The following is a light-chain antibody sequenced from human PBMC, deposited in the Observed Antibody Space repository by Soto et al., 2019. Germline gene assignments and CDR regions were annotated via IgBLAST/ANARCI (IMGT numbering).Light chain of an antibody. CDR1: HSMSNSN. CDR3: QEFASN. CDR2: GAS. J-gene: IGKJ4*01. Sequence: EVVLTQSPGTLSVSPGERATLSCRASHSMSNSNLAWYQHKPGQAPRLLIYGASNGATGIPDRFSGSGSGTDFILTINRLEPEDFAVYYCQEFASNFGGGTKVDIK. V-gene: IGKV3-20*01.